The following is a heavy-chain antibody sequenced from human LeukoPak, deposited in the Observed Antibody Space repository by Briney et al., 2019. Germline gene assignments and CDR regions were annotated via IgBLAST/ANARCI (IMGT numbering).Heavy chain of an antibody. CDR1: GYTFTSYY. D-gene: IGHD3-22*01. CDR2: INPSGGST. Sequence: GASVKVSCKASGYTFTSYYMHWVRQAPGQGLGWMGIINPSGGSTSYAQKFQGRVTMTRDTSTSTVYMELSSLRSEDTAVYYCARVGSSDYYDSSGYFDYWGQGTLVTVSS. V-gene: IGHV1-46*01. J-gene: IGHJ4*02. CDR3: ARVGSSDYYDSSGYFDY.